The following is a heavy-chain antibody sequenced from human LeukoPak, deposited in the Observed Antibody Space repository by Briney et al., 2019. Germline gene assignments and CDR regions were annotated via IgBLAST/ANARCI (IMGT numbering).Heavy chain of an antibody. CDR2: ISRTSTYL. J-gene: IGHJ4*02. V-gene: IGHV3-21*01. CDR1: GFPFSTHD. Sequence: SLGSLRLSCAVSGFPFSTHDLNWVRQAPGKGLECVSYISRTSTYLYYADTVKGRFTISRDNDKNLLYLQMNNLRAEDTAVYFCAKDTRKGGYYSDYWGQGTVVTVSS. CDR3: AKDTRKGGYYSDY. D-gene: IGHD3-22*01.